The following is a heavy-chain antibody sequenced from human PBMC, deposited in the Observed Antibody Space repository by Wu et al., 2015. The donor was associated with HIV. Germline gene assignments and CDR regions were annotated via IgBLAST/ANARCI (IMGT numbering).Heavy chain of an antibody. V-gene: IGHV1-69*12. Sequence: QVQLVQSGAEVKKPGSSVKVSCKASGGTFSSYAISWVRQAPGQGLEWMGGIIPIFGTANYAQKFQGRVTITADESTSTAYMELSSLRSEDTAVYYCASSPMGYGSGSPRYYYYMDVWGKGTTVTVSS. J-gene: IGHJ6*03. CDR1: GGTFSSYA. CDR3: ASSPMGYGSGSPRYYYYMDV. D-gene: IGHD3-10*01. CDR2: IIPIFGTA.